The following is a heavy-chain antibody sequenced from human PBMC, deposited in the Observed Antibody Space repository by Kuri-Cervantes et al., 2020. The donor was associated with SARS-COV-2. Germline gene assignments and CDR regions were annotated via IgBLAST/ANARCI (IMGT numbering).Heavy chain of an antibody. CDR1: GFTFSSYG. J-gene: IGHJ6*02. Sequence: GGSVRLSCAASGFTFSSYGMHWARQAPGKGLEWVAVIWYDGSNKYYADSVKGRFTISRDNSKNTLYPQMNSLRAEDTAVYYCARSSGQIFYYYGMDVWGQGTTVTVSS. D-gene: IGHD2-15*01. CDR2: IWYDGSNK. CDR3: ARSSGQIFYYYGMDV. V-gene: IGHV3-33*08.